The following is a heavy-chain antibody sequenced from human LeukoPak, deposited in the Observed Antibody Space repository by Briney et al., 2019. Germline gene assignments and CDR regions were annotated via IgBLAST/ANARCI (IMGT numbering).Heavy chain of an antibody. CDR3: AKRLDFWSTQYYYYYYMDV. V-gene: IGHV3-23*01. CDR1: GFTFSSYA. J-gene: IGHJ6*03. CDR2: ISGSGGST. Sequence: GGSLRLSCAASGFTFSSYAMSWVRQAPGKGLEWVSAISGSGGSTYYADSVKGRFTISRDNSKNTLYLQMNSLRAEDTAVYYCAKRLDFWSTQYYYYYYMDVWGKGTTVTVSS. D-gene: IGHD3-3*01.